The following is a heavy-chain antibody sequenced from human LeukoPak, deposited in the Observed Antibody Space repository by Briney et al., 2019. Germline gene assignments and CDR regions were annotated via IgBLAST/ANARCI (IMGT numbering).Heavy chain of an antibody. CDR2: TNGDGSTT. D-gene: IGHD3-10*01. CDR1: GFTFSTYW. V-gene: IGHV3-74*03. J-gene: IGHJ4*02. Sequence: PGVSLRLSCTASGFTFSTYWINWVRQSRGKGLVWVALTNGDGSTTTHADSVKGRFTISRDNAKNTAYLQMNSLRDEDTAVYFCARDYAGSPDYWGQGTLVTVSA. CDR3: ARDYAGSPDY.